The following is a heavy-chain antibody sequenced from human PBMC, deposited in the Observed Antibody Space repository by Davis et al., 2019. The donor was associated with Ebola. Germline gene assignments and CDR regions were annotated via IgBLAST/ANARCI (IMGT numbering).Heavy chain of an antibody. CDR2: ISSSSSYI. Sequence: GGSLRLSCAASGFTFSSYSMNWVRQAPGKGLEWVSSISSSSSYIYYADSVKGRFTISRDNAKNSVYLQMNSLRPEDTAFYYCAKSDYDTITRGADYWGQGTLVTVSS. CDR3: AKSDYDTITRGADY. D-gene: IGHD4-17*01. V-gene: IGHV3-21*04. CDR1: GFTFSSYS. J-gene: IGHJ4*02.